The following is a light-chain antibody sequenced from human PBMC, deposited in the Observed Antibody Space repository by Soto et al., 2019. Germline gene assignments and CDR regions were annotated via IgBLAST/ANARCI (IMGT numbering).Light chain of an antibody. V-gene: IGKV1-33*01. Sequence: DIQMTQSPSSLSASVGDSLTITGQASQDVSNYLNWYQQKLGKAPKLLIYDASNLETGVPSRFSGSGSGTYFSFTISSLQPEDFATYYCQQYSNLITFGQGTRLEIK. CDR2: DAS. J-gene: IGKJ5*01. CDR1: QDVSNY. CDR3: QQYSNLIT.